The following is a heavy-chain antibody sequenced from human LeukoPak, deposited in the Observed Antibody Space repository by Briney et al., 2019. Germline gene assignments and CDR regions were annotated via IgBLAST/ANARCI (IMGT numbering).Heavy chain of an antibody. CDR2: IYSGGST. J-gene: IGHJ4*02. CDR3: ASGVPAGYSYGSFDY. Sequence: PGGSLRLSCAASGFNVSSNYMSWVRQAPGKGLEWVSVIYSGGSTYYADSVKGRFTTSRDNSKNTLYLQMNSLRAEDTAVYYCASGVPAGYSYGSFDYWGQGTLVTVSS. V-gene: IGHV3-53*01. D-gene: IGHD5-18*01. CDR1: GFNVSSNY.